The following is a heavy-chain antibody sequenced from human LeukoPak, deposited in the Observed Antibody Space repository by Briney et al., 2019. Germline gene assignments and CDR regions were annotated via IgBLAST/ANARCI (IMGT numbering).Heavy chain of an antibody. D-gene: IGHD3-22*01. J-gene: IGHJ4*02. Sequence: SETLSLTCAVYGGSFSGYYWSWIRQPPGKGLEWIGEINHSGSTNYNPSLKSRVTISVDTSRNQFSLKLSSVTAADTAVYYCARVYYDSSGYYFFDYWGQGTLVTVSS. CDR2: INHSGST. CDR3: ARVYYDSSGYYFFDY. CDR1: GGSFSGYY. V-gene: IGHV4-34*01.